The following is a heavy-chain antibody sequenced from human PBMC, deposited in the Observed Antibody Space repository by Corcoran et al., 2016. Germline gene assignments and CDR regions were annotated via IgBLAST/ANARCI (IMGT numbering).Heavy chain of an antibody. D-gene: IGHD3-10*01. CDR3: AGGKVRGVTPLDD. CDR2: INHSGST. CDR1: GGSFSGYY. V-gene: IGHV4-34*01. J-gene: IGHJ4*02. Sequence: QVQLQQWGAGLLKPSETLSLTCAVYGGSFSGYYWSWLRPPPGKGLEWIGEINHSGSTNYNPSLKSRVTISVDTSTNQFSLKLSSVTAADTAVYYCAGGKVRGVTPLDDWGQGTLVTVSS.